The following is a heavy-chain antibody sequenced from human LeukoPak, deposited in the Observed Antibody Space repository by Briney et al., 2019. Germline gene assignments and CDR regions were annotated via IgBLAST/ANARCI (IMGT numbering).Heavy chain of an antibody. D-gene: IGHD2-2*01. CDR3: AKVPKGGYFDY. Sequence: PGGSLRLSCAISGFTFTSYAMNWVRQAPGKGLEWVSIISGSGGSTYYADSVKGRFTISRDNSKNTLYLQMNSLRAEDTAVYYCAKVPKGGYFDYWGQGTLVTVSS. J-gene: IGHJ4*02. V-gene: IGHV3-23*01. CDR2: ISGSGGST. CDR1: GFTFTSYA.